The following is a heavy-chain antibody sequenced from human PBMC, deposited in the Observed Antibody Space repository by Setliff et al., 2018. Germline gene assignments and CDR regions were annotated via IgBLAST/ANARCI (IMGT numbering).Heavy chain of an antibody. V-gene: IGHV4-61*01. Sequence: SETLSLTCTVSGDSISSGYYWGWIRQPPGKGLEWIGYIYYSGSTNYNPSLKSRVTISVDTSKNQFSLKLSSVTAADTAVYYCASYGSNYWGQGTLVTVSS. D-gene: IGHD1-26*01. CDR2: IYYSGST. J-gene: IGHJ4*02. CDR3: ASYGSNY. CDR1: GDSISSGYY.